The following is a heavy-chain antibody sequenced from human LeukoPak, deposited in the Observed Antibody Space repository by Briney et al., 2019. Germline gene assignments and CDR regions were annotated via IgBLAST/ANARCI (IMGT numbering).Heavy chain of an antibody. CDR3: ARDWFGYCSGGSCYSFDY. J-gene: IGHJ4*02. V-gene: IGHV3-7*04. CDR1: GFTFSSYW. D-gene: IGHD2-15*01. Sequence: TGGSLRLSCAASGFTFSSYWMSWVRQAPGKGLESVANIKQDGSEKYYVDSVKGRFTISRDNAKNSLYLQMNSLRAEDTAVYYCARDWFGYCSGGSCYSFDYWGQGTLVTVSS. CDR2: IKQDGSEK.